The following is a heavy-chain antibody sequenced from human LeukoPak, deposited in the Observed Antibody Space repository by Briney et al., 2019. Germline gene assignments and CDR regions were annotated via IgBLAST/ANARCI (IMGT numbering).Heavy chain of an antibody. CDR2: TYYRSKWYN. CDR1: GDSVSSNSAA. CDR3: ARDGDFWSGYYLGSFDY. D-gene: IGHD3-3*01. J-gene: IGHJ4*02. V-gene: IGHV6-1*01. Sequence: SQTLSLTCAISGDSVSSNSAAWNWIRQSPSRGLEWLGRTYYRSKWYNDYAVSVKSRITINPVTSKNQLSLQLNSVTPEDTAVYYCARDGDFWSGYYLGSFDYWGQGTLVTVSS.